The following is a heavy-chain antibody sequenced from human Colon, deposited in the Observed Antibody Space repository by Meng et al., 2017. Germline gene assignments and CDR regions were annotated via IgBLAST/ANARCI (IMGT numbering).Heavy chain of an antibody. CDR1: GGSISSSSDY. D-gene: IGHD6-13*01. CDR2: IYYSGSA. V-gene: IGHV4-39*02. CDR3: ARRIAAAGGWFDP. J-gene: IGHJ5*02. Sequence: QVQLQESGPGLVKPSGTLSLTCAVSGGSISSSSDYWGWIRQPPGKGLEWVGTIYYSGSAYYNSSLKSRVTISVDTSKNHFSLKLSSVTAADTAVFYCARRIAAAGGWFDPWGQGTLVTVSS.